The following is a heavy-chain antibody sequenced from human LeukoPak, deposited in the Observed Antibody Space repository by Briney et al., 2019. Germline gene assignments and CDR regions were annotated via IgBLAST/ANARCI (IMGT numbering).Heavy chain of an antibody. CDR1: GFTFSSYG. V-gene: IGHV3-30*02. Sequence: TGGSLRLSCAASGFTFSSYGMHWVRQAPGKGLEWVAFIRYDGSNKYYADSVKGRFTISRDNSKNTLYLQMNSLRAEDTAVYYCAKDLWMATIRAPDYWGQGTLVTASS. J-gene: IGHJ4*02. CDR2: IRYDGSNK. CDR3: AKDLWMATIRAPDY. D-gene: IGHD5-24*01.